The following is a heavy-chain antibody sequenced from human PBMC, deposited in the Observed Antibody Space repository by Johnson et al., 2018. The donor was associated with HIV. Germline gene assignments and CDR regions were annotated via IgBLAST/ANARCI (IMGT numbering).Heavy chain of an antibody. J-gene: IGHJ3*02. Sequence: EMPLVESRGGLVQPEGSLRLPCTASGFTFRDYDMNWVRQAPGKGLEWVSVLYSGGRTYYADSVKGGFNISRDNSKNTLYLQMNSLRAEDTAVYYCARGYGVVIALLDAFDIWGQGTMVTVSS. CDR3: ARGYGVVIALLDAFDI. CDR1: GFTFRDYD. CDR2: LYSGGRT. D-gene: IGHD2-21*01. V-gene: IGHV3-66*02.